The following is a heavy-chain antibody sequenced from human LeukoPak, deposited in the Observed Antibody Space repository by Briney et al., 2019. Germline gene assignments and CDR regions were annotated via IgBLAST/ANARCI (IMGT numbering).Heavy chain of an antibody. V-gene: IGHV4-59*08. Sequence: SETLSLTCTVSGGSISSYYWSWIRQPPGKGLEWIGYIYYSGSTNYNPSLKSRVTISVDTSKNQFSLRLSSVTAADTAVYYCARHDTYCSSTSCYGGDDAFDIWGPGTMVTVSS. J-gene: IGHJ3*02. D-gene: IGHD2-2*01. CDR1: GGSISSYY. CDR3: ARHDTYCSSTSCYGGDDAFDI. CDR2: IYYSGST.